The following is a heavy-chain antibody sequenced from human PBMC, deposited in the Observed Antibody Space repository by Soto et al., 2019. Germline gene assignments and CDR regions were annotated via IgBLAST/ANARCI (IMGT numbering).Heavy chain of an antibody. CDR2: IYYSGST. CDR3: ARDGSPVAGTGADY. Sequence: SETLSLTCTVSGGSISSYYWSWIRQPPGKGLEWIGYIYYSGSTNYNPSLKSRVTISVDTSKNQFSLKLSSVTAADTAVYYCARDGSPVAGTGADYWGQGTLVTAPQ. J-gene: IGHJ4*02. D-gene: IGHD6-19*01. V-gene: IGHV4-59*01. CDR1: GGSISSYY.